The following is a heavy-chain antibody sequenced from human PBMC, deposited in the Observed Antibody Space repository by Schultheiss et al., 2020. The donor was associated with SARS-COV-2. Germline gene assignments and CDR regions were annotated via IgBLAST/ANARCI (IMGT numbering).Heavy chain of an antibody. CDR2: MNPNSGGT. D-gene: IGHD6-19*01. J-gene: IGHJ6*03. CDR3: ARGVVVGIAVAGTYYYYYYMDV. V-gene: IGHV1-2*02. CDR1: GYTFTSYG. Sequence: ASVKVSCKASGYTFTSYGISWVRQAPGQGLEWMGWMNPNSGGTNYAQMFQDRVTMTRDTSISTAYMELSRLRSDDTAVYYCARGVVVGIAVAGTYYYYYYMDVWGKGTTVTVSS.